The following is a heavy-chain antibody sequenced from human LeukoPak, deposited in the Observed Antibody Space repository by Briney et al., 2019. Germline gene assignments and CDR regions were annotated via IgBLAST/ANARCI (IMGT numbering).Heavy chain of an antibody. CDR1: NGSISPYH. Sequence: SETLSLTCTVSNGSISPYHWSWIRQPPGKGLEWIGYIYYSGSTNYNPSLKSRVTISVDTSKNQFSLKLSSVTAADTAVYYCARYKLTGGYYGMDVWGQGTTVTVSS. J-gene: IGHJ6*02. D-gene: IGHD4-23*01. CDR3: ARYKLTGGYYGMDV. CDR2: IYYSGST. V-gene: IGHV4-59*01.